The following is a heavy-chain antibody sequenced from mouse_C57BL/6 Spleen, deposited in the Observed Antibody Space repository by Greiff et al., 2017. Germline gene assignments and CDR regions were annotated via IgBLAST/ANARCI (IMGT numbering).Heavy chain of an antibody. CDR1: GYTFTSYT. CDR3: ARESHYYGSSYGGMDY. CDR2: INPSSGYT. D-gene: IGHD1-1*01. J-gene: IGHJ4*01. V-gene: IGHV1-4*01. Sequence: VQLQQSGAELARPGASVKMSCKASGYTFTSYTMHWVKQRPGQGLEWIGYINPSSGYTKYNQKFKDKATLTADKSSSTAYMQLSSLTSEDSAVYYCARESHYYGSSYGGMDYWGQGTSVTVSS.